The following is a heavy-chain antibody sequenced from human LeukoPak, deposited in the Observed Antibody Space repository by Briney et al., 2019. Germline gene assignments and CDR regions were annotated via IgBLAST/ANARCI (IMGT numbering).Heavy chain of an antibody. D-gene: IGHD3-9*01. J-gene: IGHJ3*02. CDR3: ARDKGLAIRAYDI. CDR1: RFTLSSYN. V-gene: IGHV3-21*06. Sequence: GGALRLSCVTSRFTLSSYNMNWVRPAPGKGLAWVSFIDAGGNFMRYADSVKGRFTISRDNAQNSLFLQLNSLRVEDTAVYYCARDKGLAIRAYDIWGQGTMVTVSS. CDR2: IDAGGNFM.